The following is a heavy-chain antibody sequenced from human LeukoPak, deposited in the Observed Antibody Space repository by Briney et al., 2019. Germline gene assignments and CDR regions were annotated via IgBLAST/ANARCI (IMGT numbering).Heavy chain of an antibody. CDR2: VIHSGST. V-gene: IGHV4-34*12. CDR1: GGSFTGYY. CDR3: AMIPPHTALHYFYY. D-gene: IGHD5-18*01. Sequence: PSETLSLTCAAYGGSFTGYYWTWIRQPPGKGLEWIGEVIHSGSTNYNPYLKRRVAISADTTKNLSPLKLTSATAADTAVYYCAMIPPHTALHYFYYWGQGTLVTVSS. J-gene: IGHJ4*02.